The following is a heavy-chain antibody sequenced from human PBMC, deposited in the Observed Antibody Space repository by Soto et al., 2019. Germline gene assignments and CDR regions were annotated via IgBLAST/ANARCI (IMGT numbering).Heavy chain of an antibody. CDR2: IYYSGST. D-gene: IGHD3-22*01. Sequence: SETLSLTCTVSGGSISSSSYYWGWIRQPPGKGLEWIGSIYYSGSTYYNPSLKSRVTISVDTSKNQFSLKLSSVTAADTAVYYCASFRSGYYYEGLDYWGQGTLVTVSP. CDR3: ASFRSGYYYEGLDY. J-gene: IGHJ4*02. V-gene: IGHV4-39*01. CDR1: GGSISSSSYY.